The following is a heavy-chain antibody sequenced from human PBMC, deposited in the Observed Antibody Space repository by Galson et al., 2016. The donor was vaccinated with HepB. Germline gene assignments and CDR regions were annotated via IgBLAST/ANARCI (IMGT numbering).Heavy chain of an antibody. CDR3: ATEILGTTGTDY. CDR1: GDSLSDFN. V-gene: IGHV1-24*01. D-gene: IGHD1/OR15-1a*01. J-gene: IGHJ4*02. CDR2: FGPEEGEA. Sequence: SVKVSCKVSGDSLSDFNMNWVRQAPGKGLEWLGSFGPEEGEAVYAPKFQGRVTMTEDTSTDTAYMELESLRDEDTAMYYCATEILGTTGTDYWGQGTMVTVS.